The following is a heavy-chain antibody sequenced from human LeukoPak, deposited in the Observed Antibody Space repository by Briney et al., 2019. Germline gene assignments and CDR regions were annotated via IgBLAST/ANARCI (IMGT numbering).Heavy chain of an antibody. D-gene: IGHD3-22*01. V-gene: IGHV1-69*04. Sequence: EASVKVSCKASGGTFSSYAISWVRQAPGQGLEWMGRIIPILGIANYAQKFQGRVTITADKSTSTAYMELSSLRSEDTAVYYCARGLGDYYDTSGYYYAVPAHWGQGTLVTVSS. CDR3: ARGLGDYYDTSGYYYAVPAH. CDR2: IIPILGIA. J-gene: IGHJ4*02. CDR1: GGTFSSYA.